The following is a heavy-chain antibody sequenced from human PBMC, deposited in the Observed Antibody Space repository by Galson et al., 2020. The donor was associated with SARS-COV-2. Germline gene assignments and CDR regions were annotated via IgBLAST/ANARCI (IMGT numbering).Heavy chain of an antibody. J-gene: IGHJ3*02. Sequence: SETLSLTCTVSGGSISSSSYYWGWIRQPPGKGLEWIGSIYYSGSTYYNPSLKSRVTISVDTSKNQFSLKLSSVTAADTAVYYCARHYCTNGVGYIYAHAFDIWGQGTMVTVSS. CDR3: ARHYCTNGVGYIYAHAFDI. V-gene: IGHV4-39*07. CDR2: IYYSGST. D-gene: IGHD2-8*01. CDR1: GGSISSSSYY.